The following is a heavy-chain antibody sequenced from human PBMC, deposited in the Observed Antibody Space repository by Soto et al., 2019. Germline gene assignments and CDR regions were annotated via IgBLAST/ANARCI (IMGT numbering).Heavy chain of an antibody. Sequence: EVQLVESGGGLVQPGGSLRLPCAASGFTFSSYSRNWVRQAPGRGLEWVSYISSSSSTIYYADSVKGRFTISRDNAKNSLYLQMNSLRDEDTAVYYCARDCSGGSCYNWFDPWGQGTLVTVSS. D-gene: IGHD2-15*01. CDR2: ISSSSSTI. V-gene: IGHV3-48*02. J-gene: IGHJ5*02. CDR3: ARDCSGGSCYNWFDP. CDR1: GFTFSSYS.